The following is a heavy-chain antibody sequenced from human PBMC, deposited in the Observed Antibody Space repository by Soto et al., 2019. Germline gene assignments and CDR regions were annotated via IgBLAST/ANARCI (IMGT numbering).Heavy chain of an antibody. CDR1: SSAIMSGLHS. J-gene: IGHJ5*02. CDR2: IYGSGST. CDR3: ARHVKQNWNDVLSGNNWFDP. Sequence: TGTECSSAIMSGLHSWNRKRQTPGKGLEWIGSIYGSGSTYYNQSLRSRVTMSVDTSKNQFSLKLSSMTAADTAVYYCARHVKQNWNDVLSGNNWFDPWGQRTLGSVSS. V-gene: IGHV4-39*01. D-gene: IGHD1-1*01.